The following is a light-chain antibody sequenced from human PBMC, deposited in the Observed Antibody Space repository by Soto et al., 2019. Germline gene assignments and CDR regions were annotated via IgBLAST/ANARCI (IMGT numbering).Light chain of an antibody. CDR3: QQYNNWPPLT. Sequence: EIVMTQSPATLSVSPGERATLSCRASQSVSSNLAWYQQKAGQAPRLLIYGASTRATGIPARFSGNGSGTEFTLTISSLQSEDFAVYYCQQYNNWPPLTFGGGTKVEI. V-gene: IGKV3-15*01. CDR1: QSVSSN. CDR2: GAS. J-gene: IGKJ4*01.